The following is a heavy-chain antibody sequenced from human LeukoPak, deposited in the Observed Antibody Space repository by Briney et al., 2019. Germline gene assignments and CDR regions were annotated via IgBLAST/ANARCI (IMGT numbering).Heavy chain of an antibody. D-gene: IGHD2-15*01. Sequence: PGGSLRLSCAASGFTFSSFSMTWVRQAPGKGLEWVASISSSSAYIYYADSVKGRFTISRDNAKNSLYLQMNSLRAEDTAVYYCARDPGRSGGSCYSDYWGQGTLVTVSS. CDR2: ISSSSAYI. J-gene: IGHJ4*02. CDR1: GFTFSSFS. CDR3: ARDPGRSGGSCYSDY. V-gene: IGHV3-21*01.